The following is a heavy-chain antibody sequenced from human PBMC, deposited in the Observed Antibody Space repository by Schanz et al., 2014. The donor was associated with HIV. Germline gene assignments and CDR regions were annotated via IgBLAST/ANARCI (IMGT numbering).Heavy chain of an antibody. Sequence: EVQLLDSGGGLLQPGRSLRLSCAASGFIFNDFAMHWVRQAPGKGLEWVSTISWNSGSIAYADSVKGRFTISRDNAKNSLYLQMNSLRAEDTAFYYCAKDWARTAGYCFHYWGQGTLVTVSS. V-gene: IGHV3-9*01. J-gene: IGHJ4*02. D-gene: IGHD3-9*01. CDR2: ISWNSGSI. CDR3: AKDWARTAGYCFHY. CDR1: GFIFNDFA.